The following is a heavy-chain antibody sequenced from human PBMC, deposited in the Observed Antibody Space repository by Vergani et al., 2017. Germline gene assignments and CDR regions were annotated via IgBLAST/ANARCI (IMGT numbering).Heavy chain of an antibody. Sequence: QVQLVESGGGLVKPGGSLRLSCAASGFTFSDYYMSWICPAPGQGLEWVSYISSSSSYTTYADSVKGRFTISRDNAKNSLYLQMNSLRAEDTAVYYCARGGRYITSSAFNWGQGTLVTVSS. CDR2: ISSSSSYT. D-gene: IGHD6-6*01. J-gene: IGHJ4*02. CDR1: GFTFSDYY. CDR3: ARGGRYITSSAFN. V-gene: IGHV3-11*06.